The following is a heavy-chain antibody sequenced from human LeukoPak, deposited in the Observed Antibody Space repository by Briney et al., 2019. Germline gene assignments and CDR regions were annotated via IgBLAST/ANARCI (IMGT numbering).Heavy chain of an antibody. Sequence: AGRSLRLSCAASGFTFSSYAMHWVRQAPGKGLEWVAVISYDGSNKYYADSVKGRFTISRDNSKNTLYLQMNSLRAEDTAVYFCAKDDSPGKEWLEVIDYWGQGTLVTVSS. D-gene: IGHD3-3*01. CDR3: AKDDSPGKEWLEVIDY. CDR1: GFTFSSYA. J-gene: IGHJ4*02. V-gene: IGHV3-30-3*01. CDR2: ISYDGSNK.